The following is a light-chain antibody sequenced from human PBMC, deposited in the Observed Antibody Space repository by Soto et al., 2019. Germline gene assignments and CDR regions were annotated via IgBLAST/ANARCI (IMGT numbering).Light chain of an antibody. CDR1: QSVSSNY. J-gene: IGKJ1*01. CDR2: AAS. V-gene: IGKV3-20*01. CDR3: QQYGSSLPWT. Sequence: IVLTQSPGTLSLSPGERATLPCRAGQSVSSNYLAWYQQKPGQAPRLLIYAASSRATGIPDRFSGSGSGTDFTLTISRLEPEDFAVFYCQQYGSSLPWTFGQGTKVDIK.